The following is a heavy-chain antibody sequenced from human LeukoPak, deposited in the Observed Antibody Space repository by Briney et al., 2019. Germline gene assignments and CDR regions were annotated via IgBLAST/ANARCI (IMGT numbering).Heavy chain of an antibody. Sequence: GRSLRLSCAASGFTVSSNYMSWVRQAPGKGLEWVSVIYSGGSTYYADSVKGRFTISRDNSKNTLYLQMNSLRAEDTAVYYCARVRYDILTGLLDYWGQGTLVTVSS. CDR1: GFTVSSNY. CDR3: ARVRYDILTGLLDY. J-gene: IGHJ4*02. CDR2: IYSGGST. V-gene: IGHV3-53*01. D-gene: IGHD3-9*01.